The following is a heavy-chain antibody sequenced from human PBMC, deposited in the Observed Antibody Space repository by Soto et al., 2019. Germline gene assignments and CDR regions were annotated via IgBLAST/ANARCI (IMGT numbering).Heavy chain of an antibody. V-gene: IGHV3-72*01. J-gene: IGHJ4*02. CDR3: ARECIKY. CDR1: GFIFSDHY. D-gene: IGHD3-3*02. Sequence: GGSLRLSCAASGFIFSDHYVDWVRQAPGKGLEWVGRSRNKANSYTTEYAASVKGRFTISRDNAKNSLYLQMNSLRAEDTAVYYCARECIKYWGQGTLVTVSS. CDR2: SRNKANSYTT.